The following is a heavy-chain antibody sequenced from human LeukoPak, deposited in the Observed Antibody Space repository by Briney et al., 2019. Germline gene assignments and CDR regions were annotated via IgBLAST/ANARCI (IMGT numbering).Heavy chain of an antibody. CDR3: AGHPTGYSSSWYIGWFDP. J-gene: IGHJ5*02. V-gene: IGHV4-59*08. CDR2: MYYSGST. CDR1: GGSISSYY. Sequence: SETLSLTCTVSGGSISSYYWSWIRQPPGKGLEWIGYMYYSGSTNFNPSLKSRVTISVDTSKNQFSLKLSSVTAADTAVYYCAGHPTGYSSSWYIGWFDPWGQGTLVTVSS. D-gene: IGHD6-13*01.